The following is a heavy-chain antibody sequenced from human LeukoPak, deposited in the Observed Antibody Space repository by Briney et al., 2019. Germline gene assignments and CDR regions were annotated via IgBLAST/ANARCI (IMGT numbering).Heavy chain of an antibody. V-gene: IGHV3-23*01. D-gene: IGHD5-12*01. CDR1: GFTFSRHA. J-gene: IGHJ5*02. CDR2: ISGGSENT. Sequence: PGGSLRLSCEASGFTFSRHAMNCVRQAPEKGLEWVSGISGGSENTFYADSVKGRFTISRDNSRNTLYLQMYGLRADDTALYFCAKGPYSGYSTYFDPWGQGTRVTVSS. CDR3: AKGPYSGYSTYFDP.